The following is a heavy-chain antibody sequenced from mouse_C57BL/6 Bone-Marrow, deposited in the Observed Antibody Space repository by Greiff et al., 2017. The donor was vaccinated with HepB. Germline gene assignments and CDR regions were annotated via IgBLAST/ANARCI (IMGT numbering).Heavy chain of an antibody. J-gene: IGHJ4*01. CDR2: ISNLAYSI. D-gene: IGHD2-2*01. V-gene: IGHV5-15*01. CDR1: GFTFSDYG. CDR3: ARHVYGYDEDYAMDY. Sequence: VMLVESGGGLVQPGGSLKLSCAASGFTFSDYGMAWVRQAPRKGPEWVAFISNLAYSIYYADTVTGRFTISRENAKNTLYLEMSSLRSEDTAMYYCARHVYGYDEDYAMDYWGQGTSVTVSS.